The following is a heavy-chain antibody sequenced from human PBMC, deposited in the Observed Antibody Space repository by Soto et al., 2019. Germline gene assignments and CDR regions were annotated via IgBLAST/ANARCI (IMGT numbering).Heavy chain of an antibody. CDR2: IWYDGSNK. D-gene: IGHD6-13*01. V-gene: IGHV3-33*01. J-gene: IGHJ5*01. CDR3: VRWGGSSSSVRFDS. CDR1: GFTFSHYG. Sequence: QVQLVESGGGVVQPGRSLRLSCAASGFTFSHYGMNWVRQAPGKGLDWVALIWYDGSNKYYADSVKGRFTISRDNSKNTLLLQMKSLRAEDTAVYYCVRWGGSSSSVRFDSWGQGTLVTVSS.